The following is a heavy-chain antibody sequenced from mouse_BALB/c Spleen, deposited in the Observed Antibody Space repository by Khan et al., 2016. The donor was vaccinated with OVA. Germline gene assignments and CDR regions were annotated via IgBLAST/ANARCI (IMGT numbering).Heavy chain of an antibody. CDR3: GRSLVDYHAMDY. CDR1: GFTFSSYA. Sequence: EVELVESGGGLVKPGGSLKLSCSASGFTFSSYAMSWVRQTPEKRLELVATISSGGHYTFYPDSVKGRCTISRDNARNTLYLQMSSLRSDDTAMHYCGRSLVDYHAMDYWGQGTSVTVSS. D-gene: IGHD2-2*01. CDR2: ISSGGHYT. J-gene: IGHJ4*01. V-gene: IGHV5-9-3*01.